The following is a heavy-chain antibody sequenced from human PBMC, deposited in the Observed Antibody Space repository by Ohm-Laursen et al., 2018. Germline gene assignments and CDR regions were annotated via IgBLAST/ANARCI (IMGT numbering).Heavy chain of an antibody. CDR2: IYYSGST. CDR3: ARGLRVLRFLEWSPLGYYYYYGMDV. CDR1: GGSISSYY. J-gene: IGHJ6*02. D-gene: IGHD3-3*01. V-gene: IGHV4-59*12. Sequence: SDTLSLTWTFSGGSISSYYWSWIRQPPGKGLEWIGYIYYSGSTNYNPSLKSRVTISVDTSKNQFSLKLSSVTAADTAVYYCARGLRVLRFLEWSPLGYYYYYGMDVWGQGTTVTVSS.